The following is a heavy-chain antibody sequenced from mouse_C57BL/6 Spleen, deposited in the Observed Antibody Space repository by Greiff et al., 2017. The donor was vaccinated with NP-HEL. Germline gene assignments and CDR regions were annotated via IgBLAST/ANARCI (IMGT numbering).Heavy chain of an antibody. J-gene: IGHJ1*03. V-gene: IGHV5-4*03. D-gene: IGHD4-1*01. CDR2: ISDGGSYT. Sequence: DVKLVESGGGLVKPGGSLKLSCAASGFTFSSYAMSWVRQTPEKRLEWVATISDGGSYTYYPDNVKGRFTISRDNAKNNLYLQMSLLKSEDTAMYYCARALTGTWYFDVWGTGTTVTVSS. CDR1: GFTFSSYA. CDR3: ARALTGTWYFDV.